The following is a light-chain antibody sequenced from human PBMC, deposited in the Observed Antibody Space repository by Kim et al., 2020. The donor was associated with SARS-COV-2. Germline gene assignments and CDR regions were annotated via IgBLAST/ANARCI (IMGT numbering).Light chain of an antibody. CDR3: QTWGSPVV. CDR1: GTHNYHA. CDR2: VNRDGSH. Sequence: GASVKLTCTLSGTHNYHAIAWHRQQPERGPHFLLKVNRDGSHYRGDGIPDRFSGSSTESERFLTISNLQSDDEADYYCQTWGSPVVFGGGTQLTVL. V-gene: IGLV4-69*01. J-gene: IGLJ2*01.